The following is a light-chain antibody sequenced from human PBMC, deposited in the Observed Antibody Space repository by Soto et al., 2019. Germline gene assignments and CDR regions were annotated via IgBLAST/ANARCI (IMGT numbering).Light chain of an antibody. V-gene: IGLV7-46*01. Sequence: QAVVTQEPSLTVSPGGTVTLTCGSSTGTVTSGHYPYWFQQKPGQAPRTLIYDTSNKHSWTPARFSGSLLGDIAALTLSGAQPEDEAEYYCLLSYTGAPVFGGGIKLTVL. CDR2: DTS. CDR1: TGTVTSGHY. J-gene: IGLJ2*01. CDR3: LLSYTGAPV.